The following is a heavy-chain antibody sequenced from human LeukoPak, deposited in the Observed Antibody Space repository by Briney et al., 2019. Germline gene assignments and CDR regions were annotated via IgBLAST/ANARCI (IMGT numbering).Heavy chain of an antibody. J-gene: IGHJ4*02. CDR1: GYSISSGFY. CDR2: IFHSGRT. D-gene: IGHD3-10*01. V-gene: IGHV4-38-2*02. Sequence: SETLSLTCSVSGYSISSGFYWGWIRQPPGKGLEWIGSIFHSGRTYYNPSLKSRVTISVDTSKNQFSLKLSSVTAADTAVYYCARHTIYGSGSLDYWGQGTLVTVSS. CDR3: ARHTIYGSGSLDY.